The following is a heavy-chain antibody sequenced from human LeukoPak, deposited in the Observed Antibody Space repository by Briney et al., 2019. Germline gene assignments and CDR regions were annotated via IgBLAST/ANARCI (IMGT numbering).Heavy chain of an antibody. CDR2: ISSSSSYI. D-gene: IGHD3-10*01. CDR3: ASEAPHGGFDY. J-gene: IGHJ4*02. CDR1: GFTFSGYS. V-gene: IGHV3-21*01. Sequence: GGSLRLSCAASGFTFSGYSMNWVRQAPGKGLEWVSSISSSSSYIYYADSVKGRFTISRDNAKNSLYLQMNSLRAEDTAVYYCASEAPHGGFDYWGREPWSPSPQ.